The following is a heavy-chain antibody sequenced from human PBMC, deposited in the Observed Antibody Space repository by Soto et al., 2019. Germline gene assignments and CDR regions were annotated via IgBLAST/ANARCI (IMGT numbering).Heavy chain of an antibody. V-gene: IGHV3-23*01. CDR3: AKDAVYKDGLWLMDS. J-gene: IGHJ5*02. Sequence: EVQLLESGGGLVQPGGSLRLSCAASGFTFSSYAMSWVRQAPGKGLEWVSAISGSGGSTYYADSVKGRFTISKDNSKNTLYLQMSSLREEDTALYYCAKDAVYKDGLWLMDSWGQGTLVTVSS. CDR2: ISGSGGST. CDR1: GFTFSSYA. D-gene: IGHD2-21*01.